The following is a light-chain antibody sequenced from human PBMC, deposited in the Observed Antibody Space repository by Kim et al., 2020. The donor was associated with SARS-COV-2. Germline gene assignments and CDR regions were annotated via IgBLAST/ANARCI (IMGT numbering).Light chain of an antibody. CDR1: SSDVGAYDY. V-gene: IGLV2-8*01. CDR2: DVN. J-gene: IGLJ1*01. Sequence: QSALTQPPSASGSPGQSVTISCTGTSSDVGAYDYVSWYQQYPGKAPKLIIYDVNKRPSGVPDRFSGSKSGNTASLTVSGLQAEDEADYYCNSYAPGKFVFGTGTKVTVL. CDR3: NSYAPGKFV.